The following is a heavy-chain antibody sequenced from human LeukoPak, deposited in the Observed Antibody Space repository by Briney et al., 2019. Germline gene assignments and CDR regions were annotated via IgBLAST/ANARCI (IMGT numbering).Heavy chain of an antibody. Sequence: GGSLRLSCAASGFTFSSYAMSWVRQAPGKGLEWVSAISGSGGSTYYADSVKGRFTISRDNSKNTLCLQMNSLRAEDTAVYYCAKDNKPTGIFDYWGQGTLVTVSS. CDR1: GFTFSSYA. J-gene: IGHJ4*02. CDR3: AKDNKPTGIFDY. CDR2: ISGSGGST. V-gene: IGHV3-23*01. D-gene: IGHD1/OR15-1a*01.